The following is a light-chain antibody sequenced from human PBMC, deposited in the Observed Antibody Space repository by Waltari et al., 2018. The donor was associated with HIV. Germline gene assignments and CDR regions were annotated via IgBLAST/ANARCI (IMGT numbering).Light chain of an antibody. CDR2: LDD. J-gene: IGLJ2*01. V-gene: IGLV1-36*01. CDR3: AVWDDSVNGPV. Sequence: QSVLTQPPSVSEAPRQRVTISCSGSESNIGNNGVNWYQQIAGKPPKLLIYLDDIPPSGVSDRVSGSKSGTSASLAIRGLQSDDEADYYCAVWDDSVNGPVFGGGTKLTV. CDR1: ESNIGNNG.